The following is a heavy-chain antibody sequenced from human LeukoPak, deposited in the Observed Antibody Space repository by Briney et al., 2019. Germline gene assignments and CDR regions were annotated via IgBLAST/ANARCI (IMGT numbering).Heavy chain of an antibody. CDR2: ISYSGSP. V-gene: IGHV4-59*01. CDR1: GDSIRDYH. D-gene: IGHD3-22*01. Sequence: PSETLSLTCTVSGDSIRDYHCNWLRQSPGKGLEWIGNISYSGSPKYNPSLKSRVTLSVDTSKNQFSLKLTSATAADTAVYYCARVSPDSSAYVDSWGQGTLVTVSS. J-gene: IGHJ4*02. CDR3: ARVSPDSSAYVDS.